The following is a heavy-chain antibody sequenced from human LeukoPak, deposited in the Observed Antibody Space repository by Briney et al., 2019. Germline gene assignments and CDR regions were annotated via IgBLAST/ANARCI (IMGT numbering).Heavy chain of an antibody. D-gene: IGHD4-17*01. CDR3: ARGFSTVTTGDY. Sequence: SETLSLTCAVSGSSISSGYYWGWIRQPPGKWLEWIGNIYHSGTTYYNPSLKSRVTISIDTSKNQFSLKLSSVTAADTAVYYCARGFSTVTTGDYWGQGTLVTVSS. CDR1: GSSISSGYY. J-gene: IGHJ4*02. CDR2: IYHSGTT. V-gene: IGHV4-38-2*01.